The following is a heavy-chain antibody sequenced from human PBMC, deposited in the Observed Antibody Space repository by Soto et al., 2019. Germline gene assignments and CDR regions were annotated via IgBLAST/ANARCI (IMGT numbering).Heavy chain of an antibody. CDR3: ARQALNWNYVPWFDP. CDR2: IDPSDSYT. J-gene: IGHJ5*02. V-gene: IGHV5-10-1*03. D-gene: IGHD1-7*01. CDR1: GYSFTSYW. Sequence: EVQLVQSGAEVKKPGESLRISCKCSGYSFTSYWISWVRQMPGKGLAGMGRIDPSDSYTNYSPSFQGHVTISADKSISTAYLQWSSLKASDTAMYYCARQALNWNYVPWFDPWGQGTLVTVSS.